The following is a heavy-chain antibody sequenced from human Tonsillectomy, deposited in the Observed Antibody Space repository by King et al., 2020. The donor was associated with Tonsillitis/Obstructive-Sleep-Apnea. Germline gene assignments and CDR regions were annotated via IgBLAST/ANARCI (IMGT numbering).Heavy chain of an antibody. CDR3: AKGGNRIVPAAIDAFDI. J-gene: IGHJ3*02. V-gene: IGHV3-23*04. D-gene: IGHD2-2*02. CDR1: GFTFSSYA. CDR2: ISGSGGST. Sequence: VQLVESGGGLVQPGGSLRLSCAASGFTFSSYAMSWVRQAPGKGLEWVSAISGSGGSTYYADSVKGRFTISRDNSKNTLYLQMNSLRAEDTAVYYCAKGGNRIVPAAIDAFDIWGQGTMVTVSP.